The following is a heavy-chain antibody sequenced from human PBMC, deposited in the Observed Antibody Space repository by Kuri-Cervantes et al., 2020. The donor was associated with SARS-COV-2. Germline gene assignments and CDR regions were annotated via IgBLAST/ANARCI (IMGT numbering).Heavy chain of an antibody. J-gene: IGHJ3*02. CDR1: GYTLTELS. D-gene: IGHD1-7*01. CDR3: ARDNWNYPSHDAFDI. Sequence: ASVKVSCKVSGYTLTELSMHWVRQAPGKGLEWMGGFDPEDGETIYAQKFQGRVTITTDESTSTAYMELSSLRSEDTAVYYCARDNWNYPSHDAFDIWGQGTMVTVSS. V-gene: IGHV1-24*01. CDR2: FDPEDGET.